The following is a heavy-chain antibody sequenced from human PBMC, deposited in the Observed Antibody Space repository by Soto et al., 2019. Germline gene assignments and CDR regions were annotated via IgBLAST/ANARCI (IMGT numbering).Heavy chain of an antibody. V-gene: IGHV4-59*08. D-gene: IGHD4-17*01. J-gene: IGHJ4*02. CDR2: ISYIGNT. CDR1: SGFISGYY. Sequence: QVHLQESGPGLVKPSETLSLTCTVSSGFISGYYWSWIRQPPGKGLECIGYISYIGNTHYNPSLMSRVTISIDTSKNQFSLKVTSVTAADTAVYYCARFDFGDYRGLDYWGQGTLVTVSS. CDR3: ARFDFGDYRGLDY.